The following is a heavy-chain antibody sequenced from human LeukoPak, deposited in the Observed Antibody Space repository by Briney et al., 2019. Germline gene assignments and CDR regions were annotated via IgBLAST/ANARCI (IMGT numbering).Heavy chain of an antibody. CDR2: IRYDGSNK. D-gene: IGHD3-3*01. J-gene: IGHJ5*02. V-gene: IGHV3-30*02. CDR3: AEDWSGYYNWSDP. CDR1: GFTFSSYG. Sequence: PGGSLRLSCAASGFTFSSYGMHWVRQAPGKGLEWVAFIRYDGSNKYYADSVKGRFTISRDNSKNTLYLQMNSLRAEDTAVYYCAEDWSGYYNWSDPWGQGTLVTVSS.